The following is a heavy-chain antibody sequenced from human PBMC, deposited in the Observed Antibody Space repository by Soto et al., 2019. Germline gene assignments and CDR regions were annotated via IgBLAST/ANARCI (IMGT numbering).Heavy chain of an antibody. V-gene: IGHV1-18*01. J-gene: IGHJ6*02. Sequence: ASVKVSCKTSGYTFTRNGISWVRQAPGQGLEWMGWISPKSGSKKYAQKFQGRVIMTTDTSTSTAYMEPRSLRCDDTAVYYCVKDRDSNSWPSRDVWGPGTTVTVSS. CDR2: ISPKSGSK. CDR1: GYTFTRNG. CDR3: VKDRDSNSWPSRDV. D-gene: IGHD3-22*01.